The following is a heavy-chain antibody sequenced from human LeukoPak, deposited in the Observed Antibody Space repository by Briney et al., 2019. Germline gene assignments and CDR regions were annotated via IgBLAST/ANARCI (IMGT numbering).Heavy chain of an antibody. J-gene: IGHJ3*02. V-gene: IGHV4-39*07. CDR3: ARDLMRRDAFDI. D-gene: IGHD3-9*01. CDR1: GGSISSSSHY. CDR2: MFYSGGS. Sequence: PSGTLSLTCTVSGGSISSSSHYWGWIRQSPGKGLEWIGSMFYSGGSYHNPSLRSRVTISVDTSRNRLSLRLSPVTAADTAVYYCARDLMRRDAFDIWGQGTMVTVSS.